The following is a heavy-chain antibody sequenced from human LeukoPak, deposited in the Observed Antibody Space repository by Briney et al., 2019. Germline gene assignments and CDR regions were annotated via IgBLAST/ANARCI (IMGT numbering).Heavy chain of an antibody. CDR2: VHYSGTT. CDR3: ARGGDGYNYADS. D-gene: IGHD5-24*01. J-gene: IGHJ4*02. Sequence: SETLSLTCTVSGGSINNYYWSWIRQPPGKGLEWIGYVHYSGTTSYNPSLKSRVTISVDTSKKYSSLMLSSVTAADTAVYYCARGGDGYNYADSWGQGTLVTVSS. CDR1: GGSINNYY. V-gene: IGHV4-59*01.